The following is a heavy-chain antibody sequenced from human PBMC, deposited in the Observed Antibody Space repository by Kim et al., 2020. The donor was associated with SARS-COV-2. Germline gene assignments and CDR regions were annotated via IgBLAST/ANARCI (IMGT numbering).Heavy chain of an antibody. J-gene: IGHJ4*02. V-gene: IGHV4-31*03. CDR2: VFYSGNT. D-gene: IGHD1-1*01. CDR1: GDSLSSGNYY. Sequence: SETLSLTCTVSGDSLSSGNYYWTWIRQHPGKGLEWIGYVFYSGNTYYNPSLQSRVTISVDTSMNQFSLKLTSVTAADTAVYYCARATGSINWPLFDCWGQGSLVTVSS. CDR3: ARATGSINWPLFDC.